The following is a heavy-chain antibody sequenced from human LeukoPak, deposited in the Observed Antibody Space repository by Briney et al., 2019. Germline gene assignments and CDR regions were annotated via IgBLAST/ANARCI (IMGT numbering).Heavy chain of an antibody. J-gene: IGHJ4*02. CDR2: IRYDGSNK. D-gene: IGHD1-26*01. CDR3: AKQWELLHSYYFDY. CDR1: GFTFSSYG. Sequence: GGSPRLSCAASGFTFSSYGMHWVRQAPGKGLEWVAFIRYDGSNKYYADSVKGRFTISRDNSKNTLYLQMNSLRAEDTAVYYCAKQWELLHSYYFDYWGQGTLVTVSS. V-gene: IGHV3-30*02.